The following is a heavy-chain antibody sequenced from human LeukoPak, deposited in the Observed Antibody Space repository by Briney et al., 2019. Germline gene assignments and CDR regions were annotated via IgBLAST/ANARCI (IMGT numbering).Heavy chain of an antibody. Sequence: ASVKVSCKASGGTFSSYAISWVRQAPGQGLEWMGWINPNSGGTNYAQKFQGWVTMTRDTSISTAYMELSRLRSDDTAVYYCARGICSGGSCYAFDYWGQGTLVTVSS. V-gene: IGHV1-2*04. CDR1: GGTFSSYA. J-gene: IGHJ4*02. CDR2: INPNSGGT. CDR3: ARGICSGGSCYAFDY. D-gene: IGHD2-15*01.